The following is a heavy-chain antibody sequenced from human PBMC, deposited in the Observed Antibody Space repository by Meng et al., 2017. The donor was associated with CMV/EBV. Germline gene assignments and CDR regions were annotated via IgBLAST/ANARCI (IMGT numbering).Heavy chain of an antibody. CDR1: GFTFSSYG. V-gene: IGHV3-30*02. CDR2: IRYDVSNK. J-gene: IGHJ4*02. CDR3: AKGRSIAAARFIDY. Sequence: GESLKISCAASGFTFSSYGMHWVRQAPGKGLEWVAFIRYDVSNKYYADSVKGRFTISRDNSKNTLYLQMNSLRAEDTAVYYCAKGRSIAAARFIDYWGQGTLVTVSS. D-gene: IGHD6-13*01.